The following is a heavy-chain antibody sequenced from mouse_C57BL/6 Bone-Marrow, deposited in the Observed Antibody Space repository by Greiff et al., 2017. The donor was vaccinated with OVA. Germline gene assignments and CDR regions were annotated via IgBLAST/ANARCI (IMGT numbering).Heavy chain of an antibody. J-gene: IGHJ2*01. D-gene: IGHD1-1*01. CDR3: TTVLLRVTTGDY. CDR2: IDPENGDT. V-gene: IGHV14-4*01. Sequence: VQLQQSGAELVRPGASVKLSCTASGFNIKDDYMHWVKQRPEQGLEWIGWIDPENGDTEYASKFQGKATITADTSSNTAYLQLSSLTSEDTAVYYCTTVLLRVTTGDYWGQGTTLTVSS. CDR1: GFNIKDDY.